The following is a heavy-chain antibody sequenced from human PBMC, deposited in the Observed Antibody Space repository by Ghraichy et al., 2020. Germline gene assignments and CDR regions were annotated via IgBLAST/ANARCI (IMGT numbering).Heavy chain of an antibody. CDR1: GFTFGDYA. V-gene: IGHV3-49*03. J-gene: IGHJ6*02. Sequence: GSLRLSCTASGFTFGDYAMSWFRQAPGKGLEWVGFIRSKAYGGTTEYAASVKGRFTTSRDDSKSIAYLQMNSLKTEDTAVYYCTRGRRGCSGGSCYPYYYYGMDVWGQGTTVTVSS. CDR3: TRGRRGCSGGSCYPYYYYGMDV. D-gene: IGHD2-15*01. CDR2: IRSKAYGGTT.